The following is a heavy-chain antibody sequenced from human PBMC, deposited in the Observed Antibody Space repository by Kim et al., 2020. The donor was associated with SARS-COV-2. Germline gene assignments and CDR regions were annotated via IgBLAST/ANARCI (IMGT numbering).Heavy chain of an antibody. Sequence: AATVKGKFTISRDDSKNTAYLQMNSLKTEDTAVYYCTRLLPFYAGGGMDVWGQGTTVTVSS. J-gene: IGHJ6*02. CDR3: TRLLPFYAGGGMDV. V-gene: IGHV3-73*01. D-gene: IGHD3-10*01.